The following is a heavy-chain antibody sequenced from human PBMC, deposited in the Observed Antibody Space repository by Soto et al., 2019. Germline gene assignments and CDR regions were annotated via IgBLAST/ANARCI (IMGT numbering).Heavy chain of an antibody. V-gene: IGHV1-18*01. CDR3: ASSPAGVYCSGGSCYPYYFDY. Sequence: QVQLVQSGAEVKKPGASVKVSCKASGYTFTSYGISLVRQAPGQGLEWMGWISAYNGNTNYAQKLQGRVTMTTDTSTSTAYMELRSLRSDDTAVYYCASSPAGVYCSGGSCYPYYFDYWGQGTLVTVSS. CDR1: GYTFTSYG. CDR2: ISAYNGNT. D-gene: IGHD2-15*01. J-gene: IGHJ4*02.